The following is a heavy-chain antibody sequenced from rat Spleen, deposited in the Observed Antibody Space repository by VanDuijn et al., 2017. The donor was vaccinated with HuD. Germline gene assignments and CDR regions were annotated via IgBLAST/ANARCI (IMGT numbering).Heavy chain of an antibody. CDR2: ISSSSTT. J-gene: IGHJ2*01. D-gene: IGHD1-9*01. CDR1: GYSITSNY. Sequence: EVQLQESGPGLVKPSRSLSLTCSVTGYSITSNYWGWIRKFPENKMEWIGHISSSSTTSYNPSLKSRISITRDTSKNQFFLQLNSVTTEDTATYFCASTYYGYISFHYWGQGVMVTVSS. V-gene: IGHV3-1*01. CDR3: ASTYYGYISFHY.